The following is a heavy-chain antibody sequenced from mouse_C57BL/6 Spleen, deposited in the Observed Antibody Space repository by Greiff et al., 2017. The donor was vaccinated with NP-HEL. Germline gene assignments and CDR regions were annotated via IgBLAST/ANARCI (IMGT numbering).Heavy chain of an antibody. CDR3: AREGEGNSGGDY. V-gene: IGHV5-4*01. CDR1: GFTFSSYA. CDR2: ISDGGGYT. Sequence: EVQLVESGGGLVKPGGSLKLSCAASGFTFSSYAMSWVRQTPEKRLEWVATISDGGGYTYYPDNVKGRVTISRANAKNHLYLQMSHLKSEDTAMYYGAREGEGNSGGDYWGQGTSVTVSS. J-gene: IGHJ4*01.